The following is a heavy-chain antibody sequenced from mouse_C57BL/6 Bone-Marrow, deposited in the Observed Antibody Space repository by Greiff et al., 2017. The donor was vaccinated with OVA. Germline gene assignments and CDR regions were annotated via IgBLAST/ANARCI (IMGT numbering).Heavy chain of an antibody. Sequence: EVQGVESGGGLVKPGGSLKLSCAASGFTFSDYGMHWVRQAPEKGLEWVAYISSGSSTIYYADTVKGRFTISRDNAKNTLFLQMTSLRSEDTAMYYCARTYYYGSSYYAMDYWGQGTSVTVSS. D-gene: IGHD1-1*01. CDR2: ISSGSSTI. CDR1: GFTFSDYG. CDR3: ARTYYYGSSYYAMDY. J-gene: IGHJ4*01. V-gene: IGHV5-17*01.